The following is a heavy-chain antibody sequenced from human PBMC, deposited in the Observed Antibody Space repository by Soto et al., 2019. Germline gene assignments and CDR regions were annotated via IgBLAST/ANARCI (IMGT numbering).Heavy chain of an antibody. CDR1: EFTLSLYW. D-gene: IGHD5-12*01. CDR2: IKQDGGEK. Sequence: EMQLLGSGGGLVQPGGSLGLSCAASEFTLSLYWMSWVRQSPGKGLEWVANIKQDGGEKNYVDSVKGRFTISRDNAKNSLYLQMNSLRAEDTAVYYCARGGYGAYSVSVFDYWGQGTLVTVSS. CDR3: ARGGYGAYSVSVFDY. J-gene: IGHJ4*02. V-gene: IGHV3-7*03.